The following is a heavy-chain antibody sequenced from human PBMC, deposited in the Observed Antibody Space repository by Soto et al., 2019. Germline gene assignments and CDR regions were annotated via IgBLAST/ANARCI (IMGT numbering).Heavy chain of an antibody. V-gene: IGHV3-48*02. CDR3: ARALTTMGN. CDR1: GFTFSSYA. CDR2: ISSSSTTI. Sequence: GGSLRLSCAASGFTFSSYAMSWVRQAPGKGLEWVSYISSSSTTIYYADSVKGRFTISRDNAKNSLYLHMNSLRDEDTAVYYCARALTTMGNWGQGTLVTVSS. D-gene: IGHD4-17*01. J-gene: IGHJ4*02.